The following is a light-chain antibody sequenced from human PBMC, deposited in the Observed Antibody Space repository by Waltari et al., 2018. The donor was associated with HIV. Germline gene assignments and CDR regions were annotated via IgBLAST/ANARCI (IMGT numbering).Light chain of an antibody. J-gene: IGLJ2*01. V-gene: IGLV2-23*02. CDR1: SSDVGSYNL. CDR3: CSYAGSSTPVV. Sequence: QSALTQPASVSGSPGQSITISCTGTSSDVGSYNLVSWYQQHPGKAPKLMTYEVSKRPSGVSNRFSGSKSGTTASLTISGLQAEDEADYYCCSYAGSSTPVVFGGGTKLTVL. CDR2: EVS.